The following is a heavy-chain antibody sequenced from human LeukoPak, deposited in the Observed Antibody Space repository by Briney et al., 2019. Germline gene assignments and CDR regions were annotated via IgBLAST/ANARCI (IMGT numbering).Heavy chain of an antibody. CDR2: INLNSGGT. V-gene: IGHV1-2*02. CDR3: ARARSQYDSSHYLPWEI. J-gene: IGHJ3*02. D-gene: IGHD3-22*01. Sequence: EASVTVSFKASGYTFTVYYMHWVRPAPGQGREWMGWINLNSGGTNYLQKLQGRVTMTRDTSIRAAYMELSRLSARDTDGYDSARARSQYDSSHYLPWEIWGQGTMVTVSS. CDR1: GYTFTVYY.